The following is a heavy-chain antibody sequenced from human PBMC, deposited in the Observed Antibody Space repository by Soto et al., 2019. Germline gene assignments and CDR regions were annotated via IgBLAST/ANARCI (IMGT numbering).Heavy chain of an antibody. Sequence: PGGSLRLSCAASGFTFSSYAMSWVRQAPGKGLEWVSAISGSGGSTYYADSVKGRFTISRDNSKNTLYLQMNSLRAEDTAIYYCAKARCSSTACYVPDYWGQGTLVTVSS. J-gene: IGHJ4*02. CDR2: ISGSGGST. V-gene: IGHV3-23*01. CDR1: GFTFSSYA. D-gene: IGHD2-2*01. CDR3: AKARCSSTACYVPDY.